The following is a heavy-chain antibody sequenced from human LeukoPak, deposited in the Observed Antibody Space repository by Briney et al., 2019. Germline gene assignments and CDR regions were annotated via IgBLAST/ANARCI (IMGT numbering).Heavy chain of an antibody. CDR1: GGTFSSYA. CDR3: AREIPYDSTGTNALDI. CDR2: IIPILGIA. V-gene: IGHV1-69*04. D-gene: IGHD1-14*01. J-gene: IGHJ3*02. Sequence: RAASVKVSCKASGGTFSSYAISWVRQAPGQGLEWMGRIIPILGIANYAQKFQGRVTITADKSTSTAYMELSSLRSEDTAVYYCAREIPYDSTGTNALDIWGQGTMVTVSS.